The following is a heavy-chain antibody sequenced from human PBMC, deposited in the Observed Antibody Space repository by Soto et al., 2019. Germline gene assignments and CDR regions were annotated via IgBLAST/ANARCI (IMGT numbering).Heavy chain of an antibody. V-gene: IGHV4-39*01. CDR3: ARRDVDTAMVTDY. Sequence: SETLSLTCTVSGGSISSSSYYWGWIRQPPGKGLEWIGSIYYSGSTYNPSLKSRVTISVDTSKNQFSLKLSSVTAADTAVYYCARRDVDTAMVTDYWGQGTLVTVSS. CDR1: GGSISSSSYY. J-gene: IGHJ4*02. CDR2: IYYSGST. D-gene: IGHD5-18*01.